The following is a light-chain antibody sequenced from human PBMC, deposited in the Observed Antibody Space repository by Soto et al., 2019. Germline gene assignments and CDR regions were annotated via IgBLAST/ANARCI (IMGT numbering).Light chain of an antibody. V-gene: IGKV3-11*01. Sequence: EIVRTQSPATLSVSPGERATLSCRASQSVSSNLAWYQQKPGQAPRLLIYGASNRATGIPARFSGSGSGTDFTLTISSLETEDFAVYYCQQRSDWPPTFGQGTKVDIK. J-gene: IGKJ1*01. CDR2: GAS. CDR3: QQRSDWPPT. CDR1: QSVSSN.